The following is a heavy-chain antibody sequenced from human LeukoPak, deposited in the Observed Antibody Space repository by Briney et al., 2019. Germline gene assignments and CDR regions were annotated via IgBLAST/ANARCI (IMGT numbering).Heavy chain of an antibody. D-gene: IGHD1-7*01. V-gene: IGHV3-11*01. Sequence: GGSLRLSCAASGFTFSDYYINWIRQAPGKGLEWVSHISSSGRLMQYADSVKGRFTITRDNAQNFMSLQMNSLKPEDTAVYYCARDKELELRGYFDYWGQGTLVTVSS. CDR2: ISSSGRLM. CDR1: GFTFSDYY. CDR3: ARDKELELRGYFDY. J-gene: IGHJ4*02.